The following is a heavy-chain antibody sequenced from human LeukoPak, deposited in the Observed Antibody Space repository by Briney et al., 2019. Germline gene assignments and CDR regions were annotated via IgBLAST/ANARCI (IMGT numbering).Heavy chain of an antibody. D-gene: IGHD1-14*01. CDR3: ARARIGSTYYFDY. CDR2: IDWDDDR. V-gene: IGHV2-70*16. Sequence: QTLSLTCAVSGGSISSGGYSWSWIRQTPGKALEWLARIDWDDDRFYIASLKTRLTISKDTSKNQVVLTMTNMDPVDTATYYCARARIGSTYYFDYWGQGTLVTVSS. CDR1: GGSISSGGYS. J-gene: IGHJ4*02.